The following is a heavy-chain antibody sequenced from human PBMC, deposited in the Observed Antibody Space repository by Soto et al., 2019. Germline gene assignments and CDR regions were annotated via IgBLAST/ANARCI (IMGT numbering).Heavy chain of an antibody. J-gene: IGHJ5*02. V-gene: IGHV1-8*01. Sequence: QVQLVQSGAEVKKPGASVKVSCKASGYTFTSYDLNSVRLATGQGLEWMGRMNPNSGNTAYAQKFHGRVTMTRNTSIRTGYMELSSLRAEYTAVYDCARLKQDYAVAWGQGTLVTVSS. CDR1: GYTFTSYD. D-gene: IGHD3-16*01. CDR2: MNPNSGNT. CDR3: ARLKQDYAVA.